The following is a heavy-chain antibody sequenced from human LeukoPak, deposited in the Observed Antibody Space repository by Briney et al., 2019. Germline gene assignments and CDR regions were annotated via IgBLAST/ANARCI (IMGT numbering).Heavy chain of an antibody. CDR1: GFTFSSYA. D-gene: IGHD3-16*02. V-gene: IGHV3-23*01. Sequence: PGGSLRLSCAASGFTFSSYAMSWVRQAPGKGLGWVSAFSGSGGSTYYADSVKGRFTISRDNSKNTLYLQMNSLRAEDTAVYYCAKEVPMYYDYVWGSYRYFDYWGQGTLVTVSS. CDR3: AKEVPMYYDYVWGSYRYFDY. CDR2: FSGSGGST. J-gene: IGHJ4*02.